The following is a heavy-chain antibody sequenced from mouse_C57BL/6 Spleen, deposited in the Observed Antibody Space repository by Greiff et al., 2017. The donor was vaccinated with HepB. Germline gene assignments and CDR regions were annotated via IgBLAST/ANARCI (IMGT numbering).Heavy chain of an antibody. D-gene: IGHD1-1*01. J-gene: IGHJ1*03. Sequence: QVQLQQSGAELVRPGASVKLSCKASGYTFTDYYINWVKQRPGQGLEWIARIYPGSGNTYYNEKFKGKATLTAEKSSSTAYMQLSSLTSEDSAVYFCARRGTTVRYFDVWGTGTTVTVSS. CDR3: ARRGTTVRYFDV. V-gene: IGHV1-76*01. CDR2: IYPGSGNT. CDR1: GYTFTDYY.